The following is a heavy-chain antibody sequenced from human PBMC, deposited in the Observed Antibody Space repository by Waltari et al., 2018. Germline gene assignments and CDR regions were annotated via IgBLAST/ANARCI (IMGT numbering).Heavy chain of an antibody. CDR2: INHSGST. CDR1: GGSFSDSY. J-gene: IGHJ4*02. D-gene: IGHD3-22*01. CDR3: ASAYYYDSSGYYR. Sequence: QVQLQQWGAGLLKPSDTLSLTCAVYGGSFSDSYWSWIRQPPGKGLEWIGEINHSGSTNYNPCLKSRVTISVDTSKNQFSLKLTSVTAADTAVYYCASAYYYDSSGYYRWGQGTLVTVSS. V-gene: IGHV4-34*01.